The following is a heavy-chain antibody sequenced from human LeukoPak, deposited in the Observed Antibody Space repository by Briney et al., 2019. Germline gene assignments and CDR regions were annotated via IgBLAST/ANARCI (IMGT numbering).Heavy chain of an antibody. J-gene: IGHJ6*04. CDR2: INPGGGST. Sequence: GASVKVSCKASGYTFTNYYVHWVRQAPGQGPEWLGTINPGGGSTSYAQNFQGRVTITRDTSTSTVYMELNSLRSEDTAVYYCARDTNERLSYHYYGMDVWGKGTTVTVSS. D-gene: IGHD1-1*01. CDR1: GYTFTNYY. V-gene: IGHV1-46*01. CDR3: ARDTNERLSYHYYGMDV.